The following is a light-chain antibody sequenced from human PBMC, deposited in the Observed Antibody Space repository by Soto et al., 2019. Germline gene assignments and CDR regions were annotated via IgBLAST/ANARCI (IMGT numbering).Light chain of an antibody. V-gene: IGKV1-6*01. J-gene: IGKJ2*03. CDR2: GIS. CDR1: QAIRND. CDR3: LHDALFPYS. Sequence: IQMTQSPSSLPASVGDTVTFTCRASQAIRNDLGWFQQRPGKPPKLLIYGISILQTGVPSRFSGSGSGTDFTLTISGLQPEDFATYYCLHDALFPYSFGQGTRLEI.